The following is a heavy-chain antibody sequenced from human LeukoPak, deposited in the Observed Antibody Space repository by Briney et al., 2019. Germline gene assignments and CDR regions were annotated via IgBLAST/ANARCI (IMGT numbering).Heavy chain of an antibody. Sequence: GGSLRLSCAASGFTFSSYAMSWVRQAPGKGLEWVSAISGSGGSTYYADSVKGRFTISRDNSKNTLYLQMNSLRAEDTAVYYCAKAVVYGYYDFWSGYPYFDCWGQGTLVTVSS. CDR1: GFTFSSYA. CDR2: ISGSGGST. J-gene: IGHJ4*02. D-gene: IGHD3-3*01. CDR3: AKAVVYGYYDFWSGYPYFDC. V-gene: IGHV3-23*01.